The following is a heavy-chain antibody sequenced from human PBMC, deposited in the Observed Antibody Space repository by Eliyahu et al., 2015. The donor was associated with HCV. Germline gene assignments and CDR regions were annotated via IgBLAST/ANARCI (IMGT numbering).Heavy chain of an antibody. Sequence: EVQLLESGXGLVQPGGSLRLSXAASGFTFSSYSMTWVRQAPGKGLEWVSSISDRGDTTYYADSVEGRFTISRDNSKNTLYLLMNSLRAGDTAVYYCAKGGIITIKDYWGQGSLVTVSS. CDR1: GFTFSSYS. CDR3: AKGGIITIKDY. CDR2: ISDRGDTT. J-gene: IGHJ4*02. D-gene: IGHD3-3*01. V-gene: IGHV3-23*01.